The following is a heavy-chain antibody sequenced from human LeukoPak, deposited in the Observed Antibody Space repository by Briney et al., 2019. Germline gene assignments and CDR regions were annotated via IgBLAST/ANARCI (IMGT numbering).Heavy chain of an antibody. CDR1: GFTFSSYS. D-gene: IGHD1-26*01. V-gene: IGHV3-48*01. CDR2: ISSSSSTI. J-gene: IGHJ4*02. Sequence: LTGGSLRLSCAASGFTFSSYSMNWVRQAPGKGLEWVSYISSSSSTIYYADSVKGRFTISRDNAKNSLYLQMNSLRAENTAVYYCAREFSGSNYGFPFDYWGQGTLVTVSS. CDR3: AREFSGSNYGFPFDY.